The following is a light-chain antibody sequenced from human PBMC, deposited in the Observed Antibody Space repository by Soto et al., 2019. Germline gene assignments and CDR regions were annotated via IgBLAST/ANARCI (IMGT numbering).Light chain of an antibody. CDR3: QEYGTSRT. V-gene: IGKV3-20*01. CDR2: GAS. CDR1: QPISSHNY. J-gene: IGKJ1*01. Sequence: EIVLTQSPGTLSLSPGERATLSCRASQPISSHNYLAWYQQKPGQAPRLLIYGASSRATGIPARFSGSGSGTDFTLTISRLEPEDFAVYYCQEYGTSRTFGQGTKVDIK.